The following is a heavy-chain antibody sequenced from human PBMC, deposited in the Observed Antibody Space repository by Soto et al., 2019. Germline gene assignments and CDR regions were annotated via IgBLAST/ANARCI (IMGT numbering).Heavy chain of an antibody. J-gene: IGHJ4*02. CDR3: ARLPAAAADNDLTFAY. D-gene: IGHD6-13*01. CDR1: GYSFTSYW. Sequence: EVQLVQSGAEVKKPGESLRISCKGSGYSFTSYWISWVRQMPGKGLEWMGRIDPSDSYTNYSPSFQGHVTISADKSISTDYLQWSSLKASDTAMYYCARLPAAAADNDLTFAYWGQGTLVTVSS. V-gene: IGHV5-10-1*01. CDR2: IDPSDSYT.